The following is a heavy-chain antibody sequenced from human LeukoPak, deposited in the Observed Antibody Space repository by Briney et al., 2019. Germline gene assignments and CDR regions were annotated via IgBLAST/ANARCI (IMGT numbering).Heavy chain of an antibody. V-gene: IGHV3-21*01. CDR2: IGSSSSYI. D-gene: IGHD6-19*01. CDR3: ARSSVAGTSFDY. J-gene: IGHJ4*02. CDR1: GFTFSSYS. Sequence: GGSLRLPCAASGFTFSSYSMNWVRQAPGKGLEWVSSIGSSSSYIYYADSVKGRFTISRDNAKNSLYLQMNSLRAEDTAVYYCARSSVAGTSFDYWGQGTLVTVSS.